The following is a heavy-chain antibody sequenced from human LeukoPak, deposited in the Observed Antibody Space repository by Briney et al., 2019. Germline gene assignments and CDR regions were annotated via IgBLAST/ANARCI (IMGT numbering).Heavy chain of an antibody. CDR1: GGSISSGTYY. CDR2: IYTSGST. J-gene: IGHJ4*02. V-gene: IGHV4-61*09. CDR3: ARHSWDSYGYGS. D-gene: IGHD5-18*01. Sequence: PSETLSLTCTVSGGSISSGTYYWSWIRQTAGKGLEWIGHIYTSGSTNYNPSLKSRVTISVDTSKNQFSLKLSSVTAADTAVYYCARHSWDSYGYGSWGQGTLVTVSS.